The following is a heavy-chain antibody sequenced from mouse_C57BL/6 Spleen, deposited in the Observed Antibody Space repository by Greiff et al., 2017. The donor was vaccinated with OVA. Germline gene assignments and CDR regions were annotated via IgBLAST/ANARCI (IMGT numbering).Heavy chain of an antibody. D-gene: IGHD2-3*01. J-gene: IGHJ3*01. Sequence: EVKLMESGGGLVQPGGSMKLSCVASGFTFSNYWMNWVRQSPEKGLEWVAQIRLKSDNYATHYAESVKGRFTISRDDSKSSVYLQMNNLRAEDTGIYYCTEGDGYPAWFAYWGQGTLVTVSA. CDR1: GFTFSNYW. V-gene: IGHV6-3*01. CDR3: TEGDGYPAWFAY. CDR2: IRLKSDNYAT.